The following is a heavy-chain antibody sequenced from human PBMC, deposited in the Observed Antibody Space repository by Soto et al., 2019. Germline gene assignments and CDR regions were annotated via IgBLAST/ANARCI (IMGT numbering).Heavy chain of an antibody. CDR3: ARDMSGGTYNYYYGMDV. V-gene: IGHV3-23*01. CDR1: GFTFSSYA. CDR2: ISGTGSPT. Sequence: HPGGSLRLSCAASGFTFSSYAMTWVRQAPGRGLEWVSAISGTGSPTYYADSVMGRFTISRDNSKNTLYLQMNSLRADDTAVYYCARDMSGGTYNYYYGMDVWGQGTTVTVSS. J-gene: IGHJ6*02. D-gene: IGHD1-26*01.